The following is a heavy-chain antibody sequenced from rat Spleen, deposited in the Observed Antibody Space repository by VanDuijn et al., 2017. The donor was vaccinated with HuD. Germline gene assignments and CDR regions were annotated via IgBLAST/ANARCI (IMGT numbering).Heavy chain of an antibody. J-gene: IGHJ1*01. Sequence: EVQLVESGGGLVQPGRSLKLSCAASGFTFSNYGMAWVRQAPTKGLEWVATISYDGSSTYYRDSVKGRFTISRDNAKSTLYLQMDSLRSEDTATYYCARRLTTVSWYFDFWGPGTMVTVSS. CDR1: GFTFSNYG. CDR3: ARRLTTVSWYFDF. D-gene: IGHD1-1*01. CDR2: ISYDGSST. V-gene: IGHV5-29*01.